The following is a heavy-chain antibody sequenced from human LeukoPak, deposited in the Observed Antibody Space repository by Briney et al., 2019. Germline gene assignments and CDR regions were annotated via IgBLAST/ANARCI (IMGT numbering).Heavy chain of an antibody. V-gene: IGHV1-69*10. CDR3: AREYRRGVVATIRGDFRY. CDR1: GVTLNDYA. Sequence: SVKVSCKASGVTLNDYALNWVRQAPGQGLEWMGVFIPILGTANSTQKFRDRVTITADISTNTAYMELSSLRSEDTAVYYCAREYRRGVVATIRGDFRYWGQGTLVTVSS. D-gene: IGHD5-12*01. J-gene: IGHJ4*02. CDR2: FIPILGTA.